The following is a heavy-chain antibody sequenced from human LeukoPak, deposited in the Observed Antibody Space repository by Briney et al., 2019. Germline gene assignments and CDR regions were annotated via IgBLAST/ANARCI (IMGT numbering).Heavy chain of an antibody. CDR2: IKQDGSEE. J-gene: IGHJ6*02. D-gene: IGHD6-6*01. Sequence: GGSLRLSCAASGFTFSSYWMSWVRQAPGRGLEWVANIKQDGSEEVYVGSVKGRFTISRDNAKNSLFLQMNTLRAEDTAVYYCARDSYSSTWSYGMDVWGQGTTVTVSS. V-gene: IGHV3-7*05. CDR3: ARDSYSSTWSYGMDV. CDR1: GFTFSSYW.